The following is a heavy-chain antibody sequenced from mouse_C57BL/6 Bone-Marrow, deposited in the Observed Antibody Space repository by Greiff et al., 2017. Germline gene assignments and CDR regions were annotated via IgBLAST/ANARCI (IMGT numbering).Heavy chain of an antibody. Sequence: QVQLKQSGPGLVAPSQSLSITCNVSGFSLTSYCVDWVRQPPGKGLEWLGVIWGGGSTNYNSALMSRLSISKDNSKSQVFLKMNSLQTDDTAMYYCAKHGDYDEDWYFDVWGTGTTVTVSS. CDR2: IWGGGST. V-gene: IGHV2-9*01. J-gene: IGHJ1*03. CDR1: GFSLTSYC. CDR3: AKHGDYDEDWYFDV. D-gene: IGHD2-4*01.